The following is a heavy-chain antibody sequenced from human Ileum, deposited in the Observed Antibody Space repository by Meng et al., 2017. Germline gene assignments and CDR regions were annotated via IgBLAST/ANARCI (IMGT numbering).Heavy chain of an antibody. V-gene: IGHV1-46*01. CDR1: EYSFSNDY. CDR2: SNPGGGST. D-gene: IGHD3-16*01. Sequence: QVQLVESGAEVKKPGASVKVSCKSSEYSFSNDYLHWMRQAPGQGLEWLGGSNPGGGSTNYAQKFQGRVTMTRDTSANTVYMELGSLKSEDTAVYYCVREFRGGYFDYWGQGTLVTVSS. CDR3: VREFRGGYFDY. J-gene: IGHJ4*02.